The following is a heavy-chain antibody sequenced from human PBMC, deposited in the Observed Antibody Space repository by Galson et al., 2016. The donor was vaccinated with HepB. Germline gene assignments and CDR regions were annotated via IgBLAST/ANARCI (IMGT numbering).Heavy chain of an antibody. V-gene: IGHV5-10-1*01. J-gene: IGHJ4*02. CDR3: GSRASRGWYWPLDD. D-gene: IGHD6-19*01. CDR2: IDPSDSYT. CDR1: EYSFTSYW. Sequence: QSGAEVKKPGESLRISCKGSEYSFTSYWINWVRQMPGKGLEWMGKIDPSDSYTNYSPSFQAHVTITADKSTNTAYLQWNSLKDSDTAIYYCGSRASRGWYWPLDDWGQGTLVPVSS.